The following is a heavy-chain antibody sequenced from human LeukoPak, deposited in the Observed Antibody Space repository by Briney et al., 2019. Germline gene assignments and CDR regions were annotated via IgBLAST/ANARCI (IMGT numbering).Heavy chain of an antibody. Sequence: SETLSLTCAVYGGSFSGYYWSWIRQPPGKGLEWIGEINHSGSTNYNPSLKSRVTISVDTSRNQFSLKLSSVTAADTAVYYCARSEYYDFWSGFNWFDPWGQGTLVTVSS. V-gene: IGHV4-34*01. CDR2: INHSGST. D-gene: IGHD3-3*01. J-gene: IGHJ5*02. CDR3: ARSEYYDFWSGFNWFDP. CDR1: GGSFSGYY.